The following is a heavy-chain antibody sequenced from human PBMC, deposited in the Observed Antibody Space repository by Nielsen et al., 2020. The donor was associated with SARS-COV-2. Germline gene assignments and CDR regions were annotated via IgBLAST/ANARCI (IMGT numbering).Heavy chain of an antibody. J-gene: IGHJ4*02. CDR2: IGTSGGNS. Sequence: GESLKISCEASGITYINYGMSWVRQAPGKGLEWVSSIGTSGGNSYYSDFVKGRFTISRDISKNTLFLQMNSLRAEDTALYYCTTRTFYLDYWGQGTLVTVSS. V-gene: IGHV3-23*01. D-gene: IGHD1-1*01. CDR3: TTRTFYLDY. CDR1: GITYINYG.